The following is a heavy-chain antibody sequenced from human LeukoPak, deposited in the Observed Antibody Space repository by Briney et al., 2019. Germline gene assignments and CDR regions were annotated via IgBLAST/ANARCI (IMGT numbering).Heavy chain of an antibody. V-gene: IGHV3-53*01. CDR3: VRDGYDSSGYSTFDI. D-gene: IGHD3-22*01. CDR2: IYSGGST. Sequence: GGSLRLSCAASGFTVSSNYMSWVRQAPGKGLEWVSVIYSGGSTYYADSVKGRFTISRDNSKNTLYLQMNSLRAEDTAVYYCVRDGYDSSGYSTFDIWGQGTMVTVSS. CDR1: GFTVSSNY. J-gene: IGHJ3*02.